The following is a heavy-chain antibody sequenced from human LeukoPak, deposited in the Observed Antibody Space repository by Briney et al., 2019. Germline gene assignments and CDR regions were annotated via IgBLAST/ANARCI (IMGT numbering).Heavy chain of an antibody. CDR3: ARGNYYDSSGYPPLRWFDP. Sequence: SETLSLTCTVSGGSISSSSYYWSWIRQPPGKGLEWIGEINHSGSTNYNPSLKSRVAISVDTSKNQFSLKLSSVTAADTAVYYCARGNYYDSSGYPPLRWFDPWGQGTLVTVSS. CDR2: INHSGST. J-gene: IGHJ5*02. CDR1: GGSISSSSYY. V-gene: IGHV4-39*07. D-gene: IGHD3-22*01.